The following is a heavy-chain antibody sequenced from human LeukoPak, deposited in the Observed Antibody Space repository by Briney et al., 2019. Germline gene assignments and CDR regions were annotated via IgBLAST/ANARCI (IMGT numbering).Heavy chain of an antibody. V-gene: IGHV4-59*01. CDR2: ISYSGST. CDR1: GGSIGSYY. J-gene: IGHJ4*02. CDR3: AISRWRYGSVDY. Sequence: SETLSLTCTVSGGSIGSYYWSWIRQPPGKGLEWIGYISYSGSTNYNPSLKSRVTISVDTSKNQFSLMLSSVTAADTAVYYCAISRWRYGSVDYWGQGTLVTVSS. D-gene: IGHD3-10*01.